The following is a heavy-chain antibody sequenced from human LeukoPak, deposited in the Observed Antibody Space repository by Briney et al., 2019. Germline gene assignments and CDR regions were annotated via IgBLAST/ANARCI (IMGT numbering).Heavy chain of an antibody. CDR1: GYTFTRYD. CDR2: MNPNSGNT. D-gene: IGHD1-7*01. V-gene: IGHV1-8*01. CDR3: ARAGELRSPRFDY. J-gene: IGHJ4*02. Sequence: GASVKVSYKASGYTFTRYDIIWVRQATGQALEWVGWMNPNSGNTGYAQKFQGRVTMTRNTSISTAYMELSSLRSEDTAVYYCARAGELRSPRFDYWGQGTLVTVSS.